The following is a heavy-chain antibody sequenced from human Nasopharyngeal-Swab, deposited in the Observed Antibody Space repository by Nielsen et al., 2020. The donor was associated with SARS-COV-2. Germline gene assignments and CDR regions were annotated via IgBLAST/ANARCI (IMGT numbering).Heavy chain of an antibody. J-gene: IGHJ4*02. V-gene: IGHV4-4*02. D-gene: IGHD3-16*02. CDR2: IYHSGST. Sequence: SETLSLTCAVSGGSISSSNWWRGVRQPPGKGLEWIGEIYHSGSTNYNPSLKSRVTISVDTSKNQFSLKLSSVTAADTAVYYCARVGRYYDYVWGSYRYQNTYFDYWGQGTLVTVSS. CDR1: GGSISSSNW. CDR3: ARVGRYYDYVWGSYRYQNTYFDY.